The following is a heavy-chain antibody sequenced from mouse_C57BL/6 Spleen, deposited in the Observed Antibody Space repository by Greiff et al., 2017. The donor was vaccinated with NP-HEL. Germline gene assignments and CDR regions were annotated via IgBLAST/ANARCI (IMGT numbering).Heavy chain of an antibody. J-gene: IGHJ1*03. Sequence: EVKLMESGGGLVQPKGSLKLSCAASGFSFNTYAMNWVRQAPGKGLEWVARIRSKSNNYATYYADSVKDRFTISRADSESMLYLQMNNLKTEDTAMYYGVRQGGYGSSSWYIDVWGTGTTVTVSS. CDR1: GFSFNTYA. D-gene: IGHD1-1*01. V-gene: IGHV10-1*01. CDR2: IRSKSNNYAT. CDR3: VRQGGYGSSSWYIDV.